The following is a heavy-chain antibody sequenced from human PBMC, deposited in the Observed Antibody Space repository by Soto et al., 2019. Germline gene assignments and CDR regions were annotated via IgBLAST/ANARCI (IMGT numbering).Heavy chain of an antibody. Sequence: VQLMQSGAEVKQPGSSVKVSCKASGGTFSSHSINWVRQAPGQGLEWMGGIITLFGTANYAQNFQGRVTITADQSTSTAYMELNRPRSDDTAVYYYAREVGYGAFSAALLDWGHGTLVTGS. J-gene: IGHJ4*01. V-gene: IGHV1-69*01. CDR3: AREVGYGAFSAALLD. CDR2: IITLFGTA. CDR1: GGTFSSHS. D-gene: IGHD4-17*01.